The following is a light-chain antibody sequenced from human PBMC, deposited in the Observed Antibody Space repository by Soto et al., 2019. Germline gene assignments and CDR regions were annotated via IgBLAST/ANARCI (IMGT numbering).Light chain of an antibody. CDR3: QQYDNWPPT. Sequence: EIVMTQSPATLSVSPGGRATLSCRASQSVRSKIAWYQQGPGQAHRLXIYGAYTRATGVQVSFRGSGSGTEFTLTIKGLQSEDFALYWCQQYDNWPPTFGGGTKVDIK. CDR2: GAY. CDR1: QSVRSK. J-gene: IGKJ4*01. V-gene: IGKV3-15*01.